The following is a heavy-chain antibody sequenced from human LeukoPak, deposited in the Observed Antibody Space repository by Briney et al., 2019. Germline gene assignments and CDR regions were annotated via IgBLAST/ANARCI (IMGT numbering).Heavy chain of an antibody. CDR1: GVSPSNYA. J-gene: IGHJ4*02. CDR2: ISFDGTNK. Sequence: PGGSLRLSCTASGVSPSNYAMHWVRRPPGRGLEWVAVISFDGTNKYYGDSVEGRFSVSRDNSKNTLYLQMNSLRPDDTAMYYCATDYGDYEPIDYWGQGTLVTVSS. V-gene: IGHV3-30*04. D-gene: IGHD4-17*01. CDR3: ATDYGDYEPIDY.